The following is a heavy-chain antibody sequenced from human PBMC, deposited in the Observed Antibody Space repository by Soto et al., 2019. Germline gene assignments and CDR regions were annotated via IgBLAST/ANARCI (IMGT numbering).Heavy chain of an antibody. D-gene: IGHD3-22*01. Sequence: QVQLVQSGAEVKKPGASVKVSCKASGYTFTTYGISWVRQAPGQGLEWMGWISAYNGNTNYAQRLQGRVTMTTDTSTSTAYMELRSLRSDDTVVYYCARDYYYDTSGYPDPDWFDPWGQGTLVTVSS. J-gene: IGHJ5*02. V-gene: IGHV1-18*01. CDR3: ARDYYYDTSGYPDPDWFDP. CDR1: GYTFTTYG. CDR2: ISAYNGNT.